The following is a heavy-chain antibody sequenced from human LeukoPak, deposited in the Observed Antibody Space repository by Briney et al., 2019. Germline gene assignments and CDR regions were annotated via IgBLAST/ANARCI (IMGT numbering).Heavy chain of an antibody. CDR1: GFTFSSYA. V-gene: IGHV3-30-3*01. J-gene: IGHJ4*02. D-gene: IGHD1-7*01. CDR2: ISYDGSNK. CDR3: ARGNWNYFFDY. Sequence: PGGSLRLSCAASGFTFSSYAMHWVRQAPGKGLKWVAVISYDGSNKYYADSVKGRFTISRDNSKNTLYLQMNSLRAEDTAVYYCARGNWNYFFDYWGQGTLVTVSS.